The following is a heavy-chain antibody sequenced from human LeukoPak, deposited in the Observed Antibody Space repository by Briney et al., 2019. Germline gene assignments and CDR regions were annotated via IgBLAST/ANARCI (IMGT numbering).Heavy chain of an antibody. D-gene: IGHD3-22*01. V-gene: IGHV1-8*03. CDR3: ATVLLLYYYDSSGYSPTFDY. J-gene: IGHJ4*02. CDR1: GYTFTSYD. CDR2: MNPNSGNT. Sequence: ASVKVSCKASGYTFTSYDINWVRQATGQGLEWMGWMNPNSGNTGYAQKLQGRVTITRNTSISTAYMELSSLRSEDTAVYYCATVLLLYYYDSSGYSPTFDYWGQGTLVTVSS.